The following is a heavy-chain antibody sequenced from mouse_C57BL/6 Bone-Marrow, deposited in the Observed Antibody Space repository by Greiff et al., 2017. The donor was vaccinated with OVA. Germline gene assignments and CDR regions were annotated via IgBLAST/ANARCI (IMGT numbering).Heavy chain of an antibody. J-gene: IGHJ2*01. CDR1: GYTFTSYW. V-gene: IGHV1-64*01. D-gene: IGHD2-1*01. CDR2: IHPNSGST. CDR3: ARRYYGNFYYFDY. Sequence: QVQLQQPGAELVKPGASVKLSCKASGYTFTSYWMHWVKQRPGQGLEWIGMIHPNSGSTNYNEKFKSKATLTVDKSSSTAYMQLSSLTSEDSAVYYGARRYYGNFYYFDYWGQGTTLTVSS.